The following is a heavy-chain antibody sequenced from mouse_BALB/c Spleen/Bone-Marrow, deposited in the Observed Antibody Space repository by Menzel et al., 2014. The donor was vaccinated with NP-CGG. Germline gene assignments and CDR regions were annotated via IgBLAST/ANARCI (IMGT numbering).Heavy chain of an antibody. Sequence: DVKLVESGGGLVQPGGSRKLSCAASGFTFSSFGMHWVRQAPEKGLEWVAYISSGSSTIYYADTVMGRFTISRDNPKNTLFLQMTSLRSEDTAMYYCARSGSSFGYFDYWGQGTTLTVSS. V-gene: IGHV5-17*02. CDR3: ARSGSSFGYFDY. D-gene: IGHD1-1*01. CDR2: ISSGSSTI. CDR1: GFTFSSFG. J-gene: IGHJ2*01.